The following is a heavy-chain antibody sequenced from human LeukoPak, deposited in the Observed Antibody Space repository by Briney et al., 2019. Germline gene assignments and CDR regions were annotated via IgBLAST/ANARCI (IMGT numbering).Heavy chain of an antibody. V-gene: IGHV3-21*06. CDR1: GFAFSSYN. CDR2: ISTTSTYI. CDR3: ARAGTCSSTSCDGGIEY. D-gene: IGHD2-2*01. Sequence: GGSLRLSCAASGFAFSSYNMKWVRQAPGKRLEWVSFISTTSTYIYYADSVKGRFTVSRDNSKNLLYLQMDSLRVEDTAVYYCARAGTCSSTSCDGGIEYWGQGTLVTVSS. J-gene: IGHJ4*02.